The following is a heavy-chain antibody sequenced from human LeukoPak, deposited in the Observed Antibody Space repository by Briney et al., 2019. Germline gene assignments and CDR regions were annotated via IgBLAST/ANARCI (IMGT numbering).Heavy chain of an antibody. J-gene: IGHJ5*02. Sequence: PGGSLRLSCAASGFTFSSYGVDWVRQAPGKELEWVAGIWYDGSNKYYADSVKGRFTISRDNSKNTLYLQMNSLRAEDTAVYYCARDGYCSSTSCYGRNLWGQGTLVTVSS. CDR3: ARDGYCSSTSCYGRNL. D-gene: IGHD2-2*01. CDR1: GFTFSSYG. V-gene: IGHV3-33*01. CDR2: IWYDGSNK.